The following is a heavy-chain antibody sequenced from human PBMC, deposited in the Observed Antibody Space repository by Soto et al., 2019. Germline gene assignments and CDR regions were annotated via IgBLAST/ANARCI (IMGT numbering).Heavy chain of an antibody. CDR3: ASGSSSEYYYYGMDV. Sequence: VESLKISCNGSGYSFTSYWIGWVRQMPWKGLEWMGIIYPGDSDTRYSPSFQGQVTISADKSISTAYLQWSSLKASDTAMYYCASGSSSEYYYYGMDVWGQGTTVTVSS. D-gene: IGHD6-6*01. CDR1: GYSFTSYW. CDR2: IYPGDSDT. V-gene: IGHV5-51*01. J-gene: IGHJ6*02.